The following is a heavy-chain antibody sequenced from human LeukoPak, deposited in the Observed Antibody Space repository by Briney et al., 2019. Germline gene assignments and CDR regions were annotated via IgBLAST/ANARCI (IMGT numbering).Heavy chain of an antibody. Sequence: GGSLGPSFHAPGCSFTNTWMSWVRKAPGKGLGGVGRVKIKSDDGTTDYAAPMQGRFTIYKDDSQNKLSLQMNSLKTEDTAVYYCATEGGSGSYYGDDAFDMWGQGTMVTVSS. J-gene: IGHJ3*02. CDR3: ATEGGSGSYYGDDAFDM. CDR2: VKIKSDDGTT. D-gene: IGHD3-10*01. CDR1: GCSFTNTW. V-gene: IGHV3-15*01.